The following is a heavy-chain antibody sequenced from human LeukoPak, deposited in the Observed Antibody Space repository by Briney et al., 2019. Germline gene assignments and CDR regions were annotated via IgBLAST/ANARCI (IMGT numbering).Heavy chain of an antibody. V-gene: IGHV1-2*02. D-gene: IGHD4-17*01. CDR2: INPNSGGT. J-gene: IGHJ6*03. Sequence: ASVKVSCKASGYTFTGYYMHWVRQAPGQGLEWMGWINPNSGGTNYAQKFQGRVTMTRDTSISTAYMELSRLRSDDTAVYYCAGGILVTTKYYYYYMDVWGKGTTVTVSS. CDR3: AGGILVTTKYYYYYMDV. CDR1: GYTFTGYY.